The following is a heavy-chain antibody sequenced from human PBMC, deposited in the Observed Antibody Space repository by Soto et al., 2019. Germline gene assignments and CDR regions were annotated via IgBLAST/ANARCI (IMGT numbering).Heavy chain of an antibody. CDR1: GNTLTSFY. CDR3: ARPPGYVTDWYYFDT. Sequence: CKTSGNTLTSFYIHWVRQAPGQGLEWVGRLSPTTGGTNYAQHFQGRVTVTWDMSTFTAYMELSSLIYEDTAVYYCARPPGYVTDWYYFDTWGQGTQVTVSS. J-gene: IGHJ4*02. D-gene: IGHD3-9*01. CDR2: LSPTTGGT. V-gene: IGHV1-2*02.